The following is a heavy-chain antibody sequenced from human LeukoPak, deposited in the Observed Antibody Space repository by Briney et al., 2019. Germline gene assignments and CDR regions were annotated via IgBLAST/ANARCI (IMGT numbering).Heavy chain of an antibody. D-gene: IGHD5-18*01. CDR2: IHPKSGDT. V-gene: IGHV1-2*02. Sequence: ASVKVSCKASGYTSSGYYLHWVRQAPGQGLEWMGWIHPKSGDTKYAPKFLGRVTLTRDTSATIVYMDLTWLTSDNTAVYYCSRGSGISYGGIDYWGQGTLVTVSS. CDR1: GYTSSGYY. J-gene: IGHJ4*02. CDR3: SRGSGISYGGIDY.